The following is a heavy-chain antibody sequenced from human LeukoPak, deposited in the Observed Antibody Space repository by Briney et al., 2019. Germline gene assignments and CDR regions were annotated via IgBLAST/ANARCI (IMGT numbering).Heavy chain of an antibody. V-gene: IGHV3-30*02. CDR2: IRYDGSNK. CDR3: AKVTWTQYYFDY. Sequence: GGSLRLSCAASGFTFLSYGMHWVRQAPGKGLEWVAFIRYDGSNKYYADSVKGRFTISRDNSKNTLYLQMNSLRAEDTAVYYCAKVTWTQYYFDYWGQGTLVTVSS. D-gene: IGHD3/OR15-3a*01. J-gene: IGHJ4*02. CDR1: GFTFLSYG.